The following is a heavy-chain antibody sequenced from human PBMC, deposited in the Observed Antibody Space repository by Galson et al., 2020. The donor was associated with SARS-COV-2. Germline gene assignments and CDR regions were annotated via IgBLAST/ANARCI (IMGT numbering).Heavy chain of an antibody. D-gene: IGHD2-2*01. CDR2: IYYSGST. Sequence: SETLSLTCTVSGGSISSYYWSWIRQPPGKGLEWIGYIYYSGSTNYNPSLKSRVTISVDTSKNQFSLKLSSVTAADTAVYYCARDARYCSSTSCSGFDPCGQGTLVTVSS. J-gene: IGHJ5*02. CDR1: GGSISSYY. V-gene: IGHV4-59*01. CDR3: ARDARYCSSTSCSGFDP.